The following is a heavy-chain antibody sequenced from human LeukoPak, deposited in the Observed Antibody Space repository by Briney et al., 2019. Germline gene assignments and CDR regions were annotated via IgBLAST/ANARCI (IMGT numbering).Heavy chain of an antibody. J-gene: IGHJ4*02. V-gene: IGHV3-30*18. CDR1: GFTFSSYG. Sequence: GGSLRLSCAASGFTFSSYGMHWVRQAPGKGLEWVGVIAYYGGAEYYADYVKGRFTISRDNSKNTVDLQLNSLRAEDSAVYYCAKQSFRMVNYFDYWGQGTLVTVSS. CDR3: AKQSFRMVNYFDY. D-gene: IGHD2-15*01. CDR2: IAYYGGAE.